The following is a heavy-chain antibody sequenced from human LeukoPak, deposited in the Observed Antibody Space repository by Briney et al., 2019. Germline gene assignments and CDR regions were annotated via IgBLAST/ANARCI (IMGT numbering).Heavy chain of an antibody. CDR3: ARGGRSGGYSSGWYLY. CDR1: GGSISSGGFY. J-gene: IGHJ4*02. D-gene: IGHD6-19*01. Sequence: PSETLSLTCTVSGGSISSGGFYWSWIRQPAGKGLEWIGRIYTSGSTNYNPSLKSRVTISVDTSKNQFSLKLSSVTAADTAVYYCARGGRSGGYSSGWYLYWGQGTLVTVSS. V-gene: IGHV4-61*02. CDR2: IYTSGST.